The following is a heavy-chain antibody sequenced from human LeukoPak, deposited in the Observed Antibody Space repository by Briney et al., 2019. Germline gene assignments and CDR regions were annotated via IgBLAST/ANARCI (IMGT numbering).Heavy chain of an antibody. D-gene: IGHD6-13*01. Sequence: PSQTLSLTCTVSGGSISSGGYYWSWIRQHPGKGLEWIGYIYYSGSTYYNPSLKSRVTVSVDTSKNQFSLKLSSVTAADTAVYYCARTSSSYSSYYFDYWGQGTLVTVSS. CDR2: IYYSGST. CDR1: GGSISSGGYY. CDR3: ARTSSSYSSYYFDY. V-gene: IGHV4-31*03. J-gene: IGHJ4*02.